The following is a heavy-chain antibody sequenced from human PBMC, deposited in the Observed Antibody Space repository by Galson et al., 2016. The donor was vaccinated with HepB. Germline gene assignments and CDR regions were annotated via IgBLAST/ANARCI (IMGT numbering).Heavy chain of an antibody. V-gene: IGHV4-31*02. CDR2: LYSTGAT. J-gene: IGHJ6*04. Sequence: HPTRGLEWIGYLYSTGATSYNPTLTTRATISVDTSKNQFSLRLTSVTAADTAVYYCASAAGHSHAFFYYGLDVWGLGTTVTVSS. D-gene: IGHD3-3*02. CDR3: ASAAGHSHAFFYYGLDV.